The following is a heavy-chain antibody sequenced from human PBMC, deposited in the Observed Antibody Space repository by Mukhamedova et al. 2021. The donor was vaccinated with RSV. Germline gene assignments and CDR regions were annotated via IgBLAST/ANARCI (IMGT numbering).Heavy chain of an antibody. Sequence: GYYWAWIRQPPGKGLEWIGYIYYSGTTNYKPSLTRRVTISLDTSKNQFSLNLISVTAADTAVHYCARGYCTGGSCTLNYFDDWGQ. CDR3: ARGYCTGGSCTLNYFDD. D-gene: IGHD2-15*01. J-gene: IGHJ4*02. V-gene: IGHV4-61*08. CDR1: GYY. CDR2: IYYSGTT.